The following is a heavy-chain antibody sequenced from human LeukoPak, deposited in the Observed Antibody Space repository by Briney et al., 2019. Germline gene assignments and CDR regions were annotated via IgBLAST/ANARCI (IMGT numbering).Heavy chain of an antibody. CDR1: GCTLSSYA. CDR3: ASGLIVPSNYDLDI. CDR2: FIAIFGTA. V-gene: IGHV1-69*01. Sequence: SVKVSCKASGCTLSSYAISWVRQAPGQGLEWMGGFIAIFGTANYAQKFQGRVTITADESTSTAYMELSSMRSEDTAVYYCASGLIVPSNYDLDIWGQGTMVTVSS. J-gene: IGHJ3*02. D-gene: IGHD2/OR15-2a*01.